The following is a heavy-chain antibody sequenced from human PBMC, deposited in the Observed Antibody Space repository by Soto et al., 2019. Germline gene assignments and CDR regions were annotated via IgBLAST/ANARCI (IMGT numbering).Heavy chain of an antibody. J-gene: IGHJ4*02. CDR1: GFTFSSYS. CDR2: ISGSGGST. Sequence: PGGSLRLSCAASGFTFSSYSMSWVRQAPWKGLEWVSAISGSGGSTYYADSVKGRFTISRDNSKNTLYLQMNSLRAEDTAVYYCAKLTSGYYYTPSDYWGQRTLVTV. V-gene: IGHV3-23*01. D-gene: IGHD3-22*01. CDR3: AKLTSGYYYTPSDY.